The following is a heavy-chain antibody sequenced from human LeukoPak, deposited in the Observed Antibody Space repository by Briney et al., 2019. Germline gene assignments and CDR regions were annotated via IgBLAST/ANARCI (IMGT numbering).Heavy chain of an antibody. V-gene: IGHV3-30*18. CDR1: GFTFSSYG. CDR2: ISYDGRNK. Sequence: GGSLRLSCAASGFTFSSYGMHWVRQAPGKGLEWVAVISYDGRNKCYADSVKGRFTISRDNSKNTLYLQMNSLRAEDTAVYYCAKDLSSSLILEGWGQGTLVTVSS. D-gene: IGHD6-13*01. J-gene: IGHJ4*02. CDR3: AKDLSSSLILEG.